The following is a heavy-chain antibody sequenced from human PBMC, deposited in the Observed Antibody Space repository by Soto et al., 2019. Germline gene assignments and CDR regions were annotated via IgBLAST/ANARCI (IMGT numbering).Heavy chain of an antibody. D-gene: IGHD2-15*01. J-gene: IGHJ6*02. CDR3: ARDCSGGSCYPGMDV. CDR2: ISSSGYI. Sequence: GGSLRLSCVASGFNFSYNAMSWVRQAPGKRLEWLSSISSSGYIFSTDSVRGRFTISRDNAKNSVYLQINSLRAEDTAVYFCARDCSGGSCYPGMDVWGQGTTVTVSS. CDR1: GFNFSYNA. V-gene: IGHV3-21*01.